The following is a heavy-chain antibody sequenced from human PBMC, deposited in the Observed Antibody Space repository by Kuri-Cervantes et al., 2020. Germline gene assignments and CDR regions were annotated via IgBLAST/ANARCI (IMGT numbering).Heavy chain of an antibody. Sequence: LRLSCAISGDSVSSNRAVWHWIRQSPSRGLEWLGRTYYRSKWSNDYAVSVKSRITINADTSKNQFSLQLNSVTPEDTAVYYCARNIAAPYWGQGTLVTVSS. J-gene: IGHJ4*02. D-gene: IGHD6-6*01. V-gene: IGHV6-1*01. CDR1: GDSVSSNRAV. CDR2: TYYRSKWSN. CDR3: ARNIAAPY.